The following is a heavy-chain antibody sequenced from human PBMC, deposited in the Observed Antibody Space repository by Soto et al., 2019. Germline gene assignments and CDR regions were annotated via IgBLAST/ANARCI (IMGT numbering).Heavy chain of an antibody. CDR2: INGDGSST. J-gene: IGHJ4*02. V-gene: IGHV3-74*01. CDR1: GFTFSDYR. Sequence: EVQLVESGGGLVHPGGSLRLSCAGSGFTFSDYRVHWVRQAPGKGLVWVSVINGDGSSTNYADSVTGRFTISRDNAKNTVNLQMNGLTAEDTAVYYCTTLGGPQLGARDYWGQGTLVTVSS. D-gene: IGHD7-27*01. CDR3: TTLGGPQLGARDY.